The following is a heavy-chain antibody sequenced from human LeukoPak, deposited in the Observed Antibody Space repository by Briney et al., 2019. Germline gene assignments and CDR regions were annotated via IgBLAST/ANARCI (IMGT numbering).Heavy chain of an antibody. V-gene: IGHV3-30*02. CDR3: AKDQRVVVSAASTLDY. CDR2: IRYDGSNK. CDR1: GFTFSSYG. J-gene: IGHJ4*02. Sequence: GGSLRLSCAASGFTFSSYGMHWVRQAPGKGLEWVAFIRYDGSNKYYADSVKGRFTISRDNSKNTLYLQMNSLRAEDTAVYYCAKDQRVVVSAASTLDYWGQGTLVTVSS. D-gene: IGHD2-2*01.